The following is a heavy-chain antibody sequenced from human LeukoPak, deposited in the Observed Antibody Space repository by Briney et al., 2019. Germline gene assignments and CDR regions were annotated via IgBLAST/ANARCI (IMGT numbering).Heavy chain of an antibody. CDR3: ARLAVVTNQVDY. Sequence: GASVKVSCKASGGTFSSYAISWVRQAPGQGLEWMGRIIPILGIANYAQKFQGRVTITADKSTSTAYMELSSLRSEDTAVYYCARLAVVTNQVDYWGQGTLVTVSS. D-gene: IGHD4-23*01. V-gene: IGHV1-69*04. J-gene: IGHJ4*02. CDR1: GGTFSSYA. CDR2: IIPILGIA.